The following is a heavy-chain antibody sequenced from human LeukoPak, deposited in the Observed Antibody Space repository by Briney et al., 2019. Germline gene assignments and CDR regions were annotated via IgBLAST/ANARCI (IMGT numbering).Heavy chain of an antibody. CDR1: GLTFSSYG. CDR2: IRYDGSNK. CDR3: AKDLYSSGWYSPWYFDL. J-gene: IGHJ2*01. Sequence: GGSLRLSCAASGLTFSSYGMHWVRQAPGKGLEWVAFIRYDGSNKYYADSVKGRFTISRDNSKNTLHLQMNSLRAEDTAVYYSAKDLYSSGWYSPWYFDLWGRGTLVTVSS. D-gene: IGHD6-19*01. V-gene: IGHV3-30*02.